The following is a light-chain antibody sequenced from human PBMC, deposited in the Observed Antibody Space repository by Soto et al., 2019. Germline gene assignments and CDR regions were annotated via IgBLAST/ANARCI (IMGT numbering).Light chain of an antibody. V-gene: IGKV3-20*01. J-gene: IGKJ5*01. CDR2: DAS. CDR3: QQYGSSLPIT. Sequence: EIVLTQSPGTLSLSPVEISTLSCRAIQSVSSSYLAWYQQKPGQAPRLLIYDASSRATGIPDRFSGSGSGTDFTLTISRLEPEDFAVYYCQQYGSSLPITFGQGTRLEIK. CDR1: QSVSSSY.